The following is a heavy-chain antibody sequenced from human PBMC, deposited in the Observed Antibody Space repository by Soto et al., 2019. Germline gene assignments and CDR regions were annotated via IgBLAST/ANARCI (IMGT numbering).Heavy chain of an antibody. Sequence: SETLSLTCTVSGGSISSYYWSWIRQPPGKGLELIGYIYYSGSTNYNPSLKSRVTISVDTSKNQFSLKLSSVTAADTAVYYCASLSSGWYYFDYWGQGTLVTVCS. J-gene: IGHJ4*02. V-gene: IGHV4-59*08. CDR1: GGSISSYY. CDR3: ASLSSGWYYFDY. CDR2: IYYSGST. D-gene: IGHD6-19*01.